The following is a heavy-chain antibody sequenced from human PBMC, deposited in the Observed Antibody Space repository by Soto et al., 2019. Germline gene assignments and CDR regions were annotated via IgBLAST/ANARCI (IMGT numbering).Heavy chain of an antibody. Sequence: GGPLRLSRVASGFPFKNYDMRWIRQAPAKGLDWVSGISGSGGVTYYADSVKGRFTISRDNSKNTLYLQMNSLRAEDTAIYYCAKNRQFRSYYESAGHYDNWGQGTLVTVPQ. V-gene: IGHV3-23*01. CDR3: AKNRQFRSYYESAGHYDN. CDR1: GFPFKNYD. J-gene: IGHJ4*02. CDR2: ISGSGGVT. D-gene: IGHD3-10*01.